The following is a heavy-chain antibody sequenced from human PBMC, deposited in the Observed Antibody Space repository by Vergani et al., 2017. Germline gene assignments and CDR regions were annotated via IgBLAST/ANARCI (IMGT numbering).Heavy chain of an antibody. CDR1: GFSLSTSGMR. CDR3: ARVIAVAGTYWFDP. CDR2: IDWDDDK. J-gene: IGHJ5*02. D-gene: IGHD6-19*01. V-gene: IGHV2-70*04. Sequence: QVTLKESGPALVKPTQTLTLTCTFSGFSLSTSGMRVSWIRQPPGKALEWLARIDWDDDKFYSTSLKTRLTISKDTSKNQVVLTMTNKDPVDTATYSCARVIAVAGTYWFDPWGQGTLGTVSS.